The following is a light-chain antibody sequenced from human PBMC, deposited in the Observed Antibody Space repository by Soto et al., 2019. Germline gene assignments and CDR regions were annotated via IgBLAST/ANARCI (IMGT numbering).Light chain of an antibody. Sequence: EIVLTQSPATLSLSPGERATLSCWASQSVNRYLVWYQQKPGQASRLLMYDASKRATGIPARFSGSGSGTDFTLTISSLGPEDFAVYYCQQRDIWPWTFGQGTKVEIK. V-gene: IGKV3-11*01. CDR2: DAS. CDR3: QQRDIWPWT. CDR1: QSVNRY. J-gene: IGKJ1*01.